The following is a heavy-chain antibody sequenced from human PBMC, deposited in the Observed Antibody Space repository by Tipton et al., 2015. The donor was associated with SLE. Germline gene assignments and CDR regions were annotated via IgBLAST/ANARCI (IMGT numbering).Heavy chain of an antibody. J-gene: IGHJ4*02. D-gene: IGHD6-19*01. V-gene: IGHV3-69-1*01. CDR3: ARAGAGPKPY. CDR2: IISSGTT. CDR1: GFAFSSYA. Sequence: SLRLSCAASGFAFSSYAMTWVRQAPGKGLEWVSCIISSGTTYYADSVKGRFTISRDNAKNSLYLQMNSLRAEDTAVYYCARAGAGPKPYWGQGNLVTVSS.